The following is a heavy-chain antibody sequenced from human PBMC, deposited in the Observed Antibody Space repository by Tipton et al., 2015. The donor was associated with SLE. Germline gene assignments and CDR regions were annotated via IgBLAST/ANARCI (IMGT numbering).Heavy chain of an antibody. J-gene: IGHJ4*02. V-gene: IGHV4-39*07. D-gene: IGHD2-8*02. CDR3: ATALKVLVVYATSGFDY. Sequence: TLSLTCTVSGGSISSASYYWGWIRQPPGKGLEWIGSIYYSGSTYYNPSLKSRVTISVDTSKNQFSLKLSSVTAADTAVYYCATALKVLVVYATSGFDYWGQGTLVTVSS. CDR2: IYYSGST. CDR1: GGSISSASYY.